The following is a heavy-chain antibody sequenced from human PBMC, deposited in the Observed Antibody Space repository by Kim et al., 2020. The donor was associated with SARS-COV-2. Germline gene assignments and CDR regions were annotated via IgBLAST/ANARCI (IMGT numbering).Heavy chain of an antibody. Sequence: SETLSLTCTVSGGSLSSSSYYWGWIRQPPGKGLEGIGTAYDIGNTYYNPSLESRVTISVDTSQTQFSLKMGSVTAADTAVYYCSGHQRFSSGWYV. D-gene: IGHD6-19*01. CDR1: GGSLSSSSYY. J-gene: IGHJ2*01. CDR2: AYDIGNT. CDR3: SGHQRFSSGWYV. V-gene: IGHV4-39*01.